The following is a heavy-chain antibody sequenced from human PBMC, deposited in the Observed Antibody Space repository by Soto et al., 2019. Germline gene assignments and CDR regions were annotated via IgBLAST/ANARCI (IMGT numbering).Heavy chain of an antibody. CDR1: SGSISGYY. J-gene: IGHJ4*02. Sequence: SETLSLTCTASSGSISGYYWSWIRQPPGKGLEWIGYIYYSGSTYYNLSLKSRVTISVDTSKNQFSLKLSSVTAADTAVYYCARSGWETLAHFDYWGQGTLVTVSS. D-gene: IGHD1-26*01. CDR3: ARSGWETLAHFDY. CDR2: IYYSGST. V-gene: IGHV4-59*06.